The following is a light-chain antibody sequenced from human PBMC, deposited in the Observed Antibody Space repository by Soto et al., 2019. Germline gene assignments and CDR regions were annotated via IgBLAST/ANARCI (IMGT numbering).Light chain of an antibody. CDR1: QSISRL. J-gene: IGKJ5*01. CDR3: QQYDSYPLT. CDR2: KAS. Sequence: DIPMTQSPSTLSASVGDRVTITCRASQSISRLLAWYQQKPGRAPTLLMYKASNLESGVPSRFSGSGSGTEFTLTISSLQPDDFATYYCQQYDSYPLTFGQGTRLEIK. V-gene: IGKV1-5*03.